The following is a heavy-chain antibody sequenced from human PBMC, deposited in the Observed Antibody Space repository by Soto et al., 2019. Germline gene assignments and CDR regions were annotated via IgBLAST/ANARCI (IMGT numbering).Heavy chain of an antibody. D-gene: IGHD3-16*02. CDR1: GFTFSSYA. CDR2: ISGSGGST. J-gene: IGHJ4*02. V-gene: IGHV3-23*01. CDR3: AKGAITFGGVIVYFDY. Sequence: EVQLLESGGGLVQPGGSLRLSCVASGFTFSSYAMSWVRQAPGKGLEWVSAISGSGGSTYYADSVKGRFTISRDNSKNTLYLQMNSLRAEDTAVYYCAKGAITFGGVIVYFDYWGQGTLVTVSS.